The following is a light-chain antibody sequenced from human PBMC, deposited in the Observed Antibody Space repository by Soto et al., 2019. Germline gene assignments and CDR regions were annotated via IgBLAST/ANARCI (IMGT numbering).Light chain of an antibody. CDR2: EGS. Sequence: QSALTQPASVSGSPGQSITISCTGTSSDVGSYNLVSWYQQHPGKAPKLMIYEGSKRPSGVSNRFSGSKSGNTASLTISGLQAEEEAEYYCCSYAGSSTLVVFGGGTKLTVL. CDR1: SSDVGSYNL. V-gene: IGLV2-23*01. CDR3: CSYAGSSTLVV. J-gene: IGLJ2*01.